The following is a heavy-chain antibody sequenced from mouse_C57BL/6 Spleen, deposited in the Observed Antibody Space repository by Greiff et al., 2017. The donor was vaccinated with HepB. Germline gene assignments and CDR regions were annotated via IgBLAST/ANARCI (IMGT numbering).Heavy chain of an antibody. D-gene: IGHD2-4*01. V-gene: IGHV1-76*01. J-gene: IGHJ2*01. Sequence: VQLQQSGAELVRPGASVKLSCKASGYTFTDYYINWVKQRPGQGLEWIARIYPGSGNTYYNEKFKGKATLTAEKSSSTAYMQLSSLTSEDSAVYFCARNYYDYATALDYWGQGTTLTVSS. CDR3: ARNYYDYATALDY. CDR2: IYPGSGNT. CDR1: GYTFTDYY.